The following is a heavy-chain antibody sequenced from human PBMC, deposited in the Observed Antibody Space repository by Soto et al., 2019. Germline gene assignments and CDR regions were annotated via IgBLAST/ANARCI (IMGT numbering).Heavy chain of an antibody. J-gene: IGHJ3*02. D-gene: IGHD3-22*01. Sequence: EVQLLESGGGLVQPGGSLRLSCAASGFTFSSYAMSWVRQAPGKGLEWVSAISGSGGSTYYADSVKGRFTISRDNSKNTLYPQMNSLRAEDTAVYYCAKDYYDSSGYPGGDAFDIWGQGTMVTVSS. CDR2: ISGSGGST. CDR1: GFTFSSYA. CDR3: AKDYYDSSGYPGGDAFDI. V-gene: IGHV3-23*01.